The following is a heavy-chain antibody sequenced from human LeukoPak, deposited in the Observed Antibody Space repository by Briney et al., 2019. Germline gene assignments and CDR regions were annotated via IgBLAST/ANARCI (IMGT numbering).Heavy chain of an antibody. CDR3: ARGIAARPPYYYYYMDV. CDR1: GGSFSGDY. V-gene: IGHV4-34*01. J-gene: IGHJ6*03. Sequence: SGTLSLTCAVYGGSFSGDYWSWIRQPPGKGLEWIGEINHSGSTNYNPSLKSRVTISVDTSKNQFSLKLSSVTAADTAVYYCARGIAARPPYYYYYMDVWGKGTTVTVSS. CDR2: INHSGST. D-gene: IGHD6-6*01.